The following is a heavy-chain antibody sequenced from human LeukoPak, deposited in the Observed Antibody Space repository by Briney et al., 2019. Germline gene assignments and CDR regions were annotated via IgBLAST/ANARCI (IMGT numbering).Heavy chain of an antibody. CDR2: TTDSGDT. J-gene: IGHJ4*02. CDR1: GGSFRGYH. CDR3: ARGGPGPRMSL. Sequence: SETLSLTCAVYGGSFRGYHWSWIRQSPGKGLEWIGETTDSGDTNYNPSLKSRVTIAVDTSKNQFSLRLSSVIAADTAVYYCARGGPGPRMSLWGQGALVTVSS. V-gene: IGHV4-34*01.